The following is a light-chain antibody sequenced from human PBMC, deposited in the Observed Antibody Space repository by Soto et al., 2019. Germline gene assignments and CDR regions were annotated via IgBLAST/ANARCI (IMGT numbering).Light chain of an antibody. CDR3: QQYNNWPPT. J-gene: IGKJ5*01. CDR2: GAP. CDR1: QSVSSD. V-gene: IGKV3-15*01. Sequence: IVMKQSPATLSVSPGERATLSCRASQSVSSDLAWYQQKPGQAPRLLIYGAPTRAIGIPARFSGSGSGTEFTLTISSLQSEDFAVYYGQQYNNWPPTSGQGTRLEIK.